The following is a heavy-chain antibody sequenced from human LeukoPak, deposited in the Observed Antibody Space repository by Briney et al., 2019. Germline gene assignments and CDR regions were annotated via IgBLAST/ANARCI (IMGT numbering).Heavy chain of an antibody. J-gene: IGHJ6*02. CDR2: ISWNSGSI. D-gene: IGHD3-9*01. Sequence: GGSLRLSCAASGFTVSSNYMSWVRQAPGKGLEWVSGISWNSGSIGYADSVKGRFTISRDNAKNSLYLQMNSLRAEDTALYYCAKGGGDYDILTGYYIGMDVWGQGTTVTVSS. CDR1: GFTVSSNY. CDR3: AKGGGDYDILTGYYIGMDV. V-gene: IGHV3-9*01.